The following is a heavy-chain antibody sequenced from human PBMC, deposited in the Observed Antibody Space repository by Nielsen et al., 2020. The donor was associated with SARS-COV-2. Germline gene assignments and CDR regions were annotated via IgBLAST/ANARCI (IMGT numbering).Heavy chain of an antibody. CDR3: VRIDMATISVDY. V-gene: IGHV4-39*07. J-gene: IGHJ4*02. D-gene: IGHD5-24*01. CDR2: INHSGST. CDR1: GGSISSGSHY. Sequence: SETLSLTCIVSGGSISSGSHYWSWIRQSPGKGLEWIGEINHSGSTNYNPSLKSRVTISVDTSKNQFSLKVNSVTAADTAVYYCVRIDMATISVDYWGRGTLVTVSS.